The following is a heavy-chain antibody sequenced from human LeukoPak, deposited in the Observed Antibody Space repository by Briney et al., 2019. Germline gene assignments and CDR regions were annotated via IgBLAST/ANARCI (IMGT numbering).Heavy chain of an antibody. Sequence: GESLKISCKASGYSFTSYWIGWVRQMPGKGLEWMGIIYPGDSDTRYSPSFQGQVTMSADKSITTAYLQWSSLEASDTAVYYCARRWGDCSGGSCHFYYFDYWGQGTLVTVSS. V-gene: IGHV5-51*01. J-gene: IGHJ4*02. D-gene: IGHD2-15*01. CDR2: IYPGDSDT. CDR1: GYSFTSYW. CDR3: ARRWGDCSGGSCHFYYFDY.